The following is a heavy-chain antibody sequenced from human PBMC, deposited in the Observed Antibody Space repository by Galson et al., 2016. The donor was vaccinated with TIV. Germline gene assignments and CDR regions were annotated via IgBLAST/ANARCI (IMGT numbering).Heavy chain of an antibody. V-gene: IGHV4-39*07. CDR2: IYYTGST. J-gene: IGHJ6*02. CDR3: ARPNSSYSYAMDV. Sequence: ETLSLTCTVSDGSITTSSYYWGWIRQPPGKGLEWIGSIYYTGSTYYNPSLKSRVTISADRSKNQLSLKLTSVTAADTAVYYCARPNSSYSYAMDVWGQGTTVTVSS. CDR1: DGSITTSSYY. D-gene: IGHD5-24*01.